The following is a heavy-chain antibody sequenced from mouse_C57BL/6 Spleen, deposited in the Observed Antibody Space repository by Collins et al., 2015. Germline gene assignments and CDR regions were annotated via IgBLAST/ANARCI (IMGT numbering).Heavy chain of an antibody. CDR3: TGGTTVVVRYFDV. D-gene: IGHD1-1*01. J-gene: IGHJ1*03. Sequence: ELKLEESGGGLVQPGGSMKLSSVASGFTFSNNWMNWVRQSPEKGLEWVAQIRLKSDNYATHYAESVKGRFTISRDDSKSSVYLQMNNLRAEDTGIYYCTGGTTVVVRYFDVWGTGTTVTVSS. CDR1: GFTFSNNW. CDR2: IRLKSDNYAT. V-gene: IGHV6-3*01.